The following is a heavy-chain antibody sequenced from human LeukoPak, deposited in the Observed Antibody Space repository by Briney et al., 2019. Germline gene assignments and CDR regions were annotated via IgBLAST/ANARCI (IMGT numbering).Heavy chain of an antibody. Sequence: SVKVSCKASGGTFSSYTISWVRQAPGQGLERMGRIIPILGIANYAQKFQGRVTITADKSTSTAYMELSSLRSEDTAVYYCARVGRGYSDRWWFDPWGQGTLVTVSS. CDR1: GGTFSSYT. D-gene: IGHD5-18*01. J-gene: IGHJ5*02. V-gene: IGHV1-69*02. CDR2: IIPILGIA. CDR3: ARVGRGYSDRWWFDP.